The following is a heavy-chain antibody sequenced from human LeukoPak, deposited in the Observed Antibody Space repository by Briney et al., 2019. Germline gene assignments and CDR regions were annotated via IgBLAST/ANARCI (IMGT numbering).Heavy chain of an antibody. CDR2: MNPNSGNT. D-gene: IGHD6-13*01. Sequence: ASVKVSCKASGYTFTSYDINWVRQATGQGLEWMGRMNPNSGNTGYAQKFQGRVTMTRNTSISTAYMELSSLRSEDTAVYYCASFVAAAGPLGLEDYWGQGTLVTVSS. V-gene: IGHV1-8*01. CDR1: GYTFTSYD. CDR3: ASFVAAAGPLGLEDY. J-gene: IGHJ4*02.